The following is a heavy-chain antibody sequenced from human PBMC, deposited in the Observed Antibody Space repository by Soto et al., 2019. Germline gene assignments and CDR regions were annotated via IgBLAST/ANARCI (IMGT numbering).Heavy chain of an antibody. CDR2: IDPQGGGT. V-gene: IGHV1-2*02. J-gene: IGHJ4*02. CDR1: GPTFIAYY. Sequence: QLVQSGAEVKKPGASVKVSCKTSGPTFIAYYIHWVRQAPGQGLECMGWIDPQGGGTTYEQKFLGSVTMTRDTSINTAYMELNTLTSDDTALYYCARISADVPEWGQGTLSTVSS. D-gene: IGHD6-6*01. CDR3: ARISADVPE.